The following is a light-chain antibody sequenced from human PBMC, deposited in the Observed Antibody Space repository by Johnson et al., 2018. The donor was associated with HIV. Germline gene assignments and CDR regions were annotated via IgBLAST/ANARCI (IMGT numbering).Light chain of an antibody. V-gene: IGLV1-51*01. J-gene: IGLJ1*01. CDR1: NSNIGKSS. CDR2: DND. CDR3: GTWETSLSAGGV. Sequence: QSVLTQPPSVSAAPGQKVTISCSGSNSNIGKSSVSWYQQFPGTAPKLLIYDNDKRPSGIPDRFSGSRSGTSATLGITGLQTGDEADYYCGTWETSLSAGGVFGTGTRVTAL.